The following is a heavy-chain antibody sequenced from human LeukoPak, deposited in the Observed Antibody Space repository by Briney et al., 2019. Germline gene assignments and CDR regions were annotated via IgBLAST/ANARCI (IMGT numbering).Heavy chain of an antibody. CDR3: AKDHTTMIVVGLGDY. CDR2: INSDGSST. Sequence: GGSLRLSCAASGFTFSIYWMHWVRQAPGKGLVWVSRINSDGSSTNYADSVKGRFTISRDNSKNTLYLQMNSLRAEDTAVYYCAKDHTTMIVVGLGDYWGQGTLVTVSS. CDR1: GFTFSIYW. D-gene: IGHD3-22*01. J-gene: IGHJ4*02. V-gene: IGHV3-74*01.